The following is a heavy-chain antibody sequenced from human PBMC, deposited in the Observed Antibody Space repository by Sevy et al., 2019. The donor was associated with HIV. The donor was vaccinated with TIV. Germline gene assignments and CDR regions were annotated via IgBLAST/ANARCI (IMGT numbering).Heavy chain of an antibody. CDR1: GFTFSSYG. CDR2: IGYDGSNK. V-gene: IGHV3-30*02. CDR3: AKESPSYYDGSGYFDY. D-gene: IGHD3-22*01. Sequence: GGYLRLSCAASGFTFSSYGMHCVRQARGKGLEWVAIIGYDGSNKYYADSVKGRFTISRDNSKNTLYLQMNSLRAEDTSVYYCAKESPSYYDGSGYFDYWGQGTSVTVSS. J-gene: IGHJ4*02.